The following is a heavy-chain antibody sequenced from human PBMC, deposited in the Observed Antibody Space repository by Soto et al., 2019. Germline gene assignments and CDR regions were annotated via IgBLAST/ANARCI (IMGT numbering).Heavy chain of an antibody. CDR3: ARYQQALDY. V-gene: IGHV3-30-3*01. Sequence: SLRLSCAASGFTFSSYSMHWVRQSPGKGLEWVAVISYDGSNKYYADSVKGRFTIPRDNSKNTLYLQMNSLRAEDTAVYYCARYQQALDYWGQGTLVTVSS. CDR1: GFTFSSYS. J-gene: IGHJ4*02. CDR2: ISYDGSNK. D-gene: IGHD2-2*01.